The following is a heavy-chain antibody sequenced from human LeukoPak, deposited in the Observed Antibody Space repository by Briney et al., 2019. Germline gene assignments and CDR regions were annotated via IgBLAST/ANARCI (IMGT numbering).Heavy chain of an antibody. D-gene: IGHD3-10*01. CDR3: ARGHPRGNWFDP. Sequence: SETLSLTCTVSGGCISSYYWSWIRQPPGKGLEWIGYIYYSGSTNYNPSLKSRVTISVDTSKNQFSLKLSSVTAADTAVYYCARGHPRGNWFDPWGQGTLVTVSS. J-gene: IGHJ5*02. CDR2: IYYSGST. V-gene: IGHV4-59*01. CDR1: GGCISSYY.